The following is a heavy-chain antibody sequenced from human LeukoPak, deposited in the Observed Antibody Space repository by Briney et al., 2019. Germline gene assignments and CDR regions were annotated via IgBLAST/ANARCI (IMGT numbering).Heavy chain of an antibody. CDR3: AKDRYGYIDV. CDR1: GFTFSNYW. Sequence: PGGSLRLSCAASGFTFSNYWMHWVRQAPGKGLVWVSRINSDGINTSYADSVKGRFTISRDNSKNTLYLQMNSLRAEDTAVYYCAKDRYGYIDVWGKGTTVTISS. D-gene: IGHD3-16*02. CDR2: INSDGINT. J-gene: IGHJ6*03. V-gene: IGHV3-74*01.